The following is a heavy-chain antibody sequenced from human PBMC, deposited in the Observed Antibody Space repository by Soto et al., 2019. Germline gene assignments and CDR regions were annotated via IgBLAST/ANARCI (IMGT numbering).Heavy chain of an antibody. Sequence: QVQLVQSGAEVKKPGSSVKVSCKASGGTFSSYTISWVRQAPGQGLEWMGRIIPILGIANYAQKFQGRVTITADKSTSTADMELSSLRSEDTAVYYCARGTGDYGDSPFWYWDQGTLVTVSS. D-gene: IGHD4-17*01. V-gene: IGHV1-69*02. CDR1: GGTFSSYT. J-gene: IGHJ4*02. CDR3: ARGTGDYGDSPFWY. CDR2: IIPILGIA.